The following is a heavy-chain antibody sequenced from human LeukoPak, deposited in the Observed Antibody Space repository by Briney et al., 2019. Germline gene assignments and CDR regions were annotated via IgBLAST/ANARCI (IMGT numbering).Heavy chain of an antibody. J-gene: IGHJ3*02. Sequence: PSETLSLTCTVSGGSISSGGYYWSWIRQPPGKGLEWIGYIYHSGSTYYNPSLKSRVTISVDRSKNQFPLKLSSVTAADTAVYYCARANLVAFDIWGQGTMVTVSS. CDR1: GGSISSGGYY. CDR3: ARANLVAFDI. D-gene: IGHD2-8*02. V-gene: IGHV4-30-2*01. CDR2: IYHSGST.